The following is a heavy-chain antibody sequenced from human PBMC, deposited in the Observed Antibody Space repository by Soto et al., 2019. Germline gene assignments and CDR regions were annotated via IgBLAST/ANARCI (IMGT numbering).Heavy chain of an antibody. CDR1: GGSISTYY. J-gene: IGHJ4*02. D-gene: IGHD2-2*01. CDR2: IYYSGST. CDR3: VREFTSWFDY. Sequence: PSETLSLTCTVSGGSISTYYWSWIRQPPGKGLEWIGYIYYSGSTNYNPSLKSRVTISVDTSKNQFSLKLSSVTAADTAVYYCVREFTSWFDYWGQGTLVTVSS. V-gene: IGHV4-59*01.